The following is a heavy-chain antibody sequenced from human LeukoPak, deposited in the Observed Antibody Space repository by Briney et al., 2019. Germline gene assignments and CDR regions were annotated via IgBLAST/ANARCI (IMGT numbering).Heavy chain of an antibody. CDR1: GFTFSSYA. Sequence: GGSLRLSCAASGFTFSSYAMNWVRQAPGKGLEWVSVISGSGDSTYYADSVKGRFTISRDNSKNTLYLQMNSLRAEDTAVYYCARDPRVVVAADYYYGMDVWGQGTTVTVFS. V-gene: IGHV3-23*01. D-gene: IGHD2-15*01. J-gene: IGHJ6*02. CDR2: ISGSGDST. CDR3: ARDPRVVVAADYYYGMDV.